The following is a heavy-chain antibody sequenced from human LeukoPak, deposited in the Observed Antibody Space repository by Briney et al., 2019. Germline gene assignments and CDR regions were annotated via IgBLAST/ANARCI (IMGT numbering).Heavy chain of an antibody. CDR2: INANSGDT. J-gene: IGHJ4*02. D-gene: IGHD3-22*01. V-gene: IGHV1-2*02. CDR1: GYTFTGYY. Sequence: ASVKVSCKASGYTFTGYYMHWVRQAPGQGLEWMGWINANSGDTKYAQKFQGRVTMTRDTSISTAYMELSRLRSDDTAMYYCAREIRGYSDYWGQGTLVTVSS. CDR3: AREIRGYSDY.